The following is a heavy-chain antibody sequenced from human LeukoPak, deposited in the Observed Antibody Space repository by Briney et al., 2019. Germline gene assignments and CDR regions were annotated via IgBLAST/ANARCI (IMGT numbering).Heavy chain of an antibody. CDR2: ISASGDRT. Sequence: GGSLRLSCAASGFTFSSYTMSWVRQAPGRGLEWVSAISASGDRTYYADSVKGRFTISRDNSKNTLYLQMNSLRAEDTAVYSCAKNGEVLSWFDPWGQGTLVTVSS. J-gene: IGHJ5*02. V-gene: IGHV3-23*01. CDR1: GFTFSSYT. CDR3: AKNGEVLSWFDP. D-gene: IGHD3-10*01.